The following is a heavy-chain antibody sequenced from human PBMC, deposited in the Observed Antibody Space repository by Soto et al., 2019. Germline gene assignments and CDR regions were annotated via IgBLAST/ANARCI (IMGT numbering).Heavy chain of an antibody. CDR3: ARHTAYYYDSSGYSMDV. D-gene: IGHD3-22*01. J-gene: IGHJ6*02. V-gene: IGHV5-51*01. Sequence: PGESLKISCKGSGYSFTSYWIGWVRQMPGKGLEWMGIIYPGDSDTRYSPSFQGQVTISADKSISTAYLQWSSLKASDTAIYYCARHTAYYYDSSGYSMDVWGQGTTVTSP. CDR1: GYSFTSYW. CDR2: IYPGDSDT.